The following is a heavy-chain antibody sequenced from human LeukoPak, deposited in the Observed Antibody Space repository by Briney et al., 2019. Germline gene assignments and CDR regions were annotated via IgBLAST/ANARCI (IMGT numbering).Heavy chain of an antibody. J-gene: IGHJ5*02. CDR1: GFTFSNYF. V-gene: IGHV3-74*03. D-gene: IGHD2-15*01. Sequence: PGGSLRLSCAASGFTFSNYFMHWVRQAPGKGLVWVSRINSDGTTTMYADSVKGRFTISRDNAKHTLYLQMNSLRDEDTAVYYCARRVDATRWFDPWGQGTLVTVSS. CDR2: INSDGTTT. CDR3: ARRVDATRWFDP.